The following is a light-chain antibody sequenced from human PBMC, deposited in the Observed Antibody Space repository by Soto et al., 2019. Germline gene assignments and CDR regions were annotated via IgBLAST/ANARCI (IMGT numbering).Light chain of an antibody. Sequence: DIQMTQSPSSLSASLGARITITCRSSQDIANRLVWIQQKPGKAPKSLIYAASSLQSSVPPKFSGCGSETDYTLTITSRQPEDVDTYYCQQYKDYPLTLGGGTRVEIK. CDR3: QQYKDYPLT. CDR1: QDIANR. V-gene: IGKV1-16*02. J-gene: IGKJ4*01. CDR2: AAS.